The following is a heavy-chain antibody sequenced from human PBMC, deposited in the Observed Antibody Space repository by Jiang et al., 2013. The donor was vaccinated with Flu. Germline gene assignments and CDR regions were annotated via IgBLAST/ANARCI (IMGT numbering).Heavy chain of an antibody. D-gene: IGHD5-12*01. CDR3: ARSYSGSFDY. J-gene: IGHJ4*02. V-gene: IGHV1-18*01. Sequence: QGRVTMTTDTSTSTAYMELRSLRSDDTAVYYCARSYSGSFDYWGQGTLVTVSS.